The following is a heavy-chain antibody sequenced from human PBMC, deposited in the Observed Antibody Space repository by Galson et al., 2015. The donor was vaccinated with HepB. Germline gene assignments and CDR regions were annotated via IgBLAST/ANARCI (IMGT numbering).Heavy chain of an antibody. CDR1: GYTLTELS. J-gene: IGHJ6*02. CDR3: ARAGRSSWEGSYYYYYGMDV. Sequence: SVKVSCKVSGYTLTELSMHWVRQAPGKGLEWMGGFDPEDGETIYAQKFQGRVTMTEDKSTSTAYMELSSLRSEDTAVYYCARAGRSSWEGSYYYYYGMDVWGQGTTVTVSS. D-gene: IGHD6-13*01. V-gene: IGHV1-24*01. CDR2: FDPEDGET.